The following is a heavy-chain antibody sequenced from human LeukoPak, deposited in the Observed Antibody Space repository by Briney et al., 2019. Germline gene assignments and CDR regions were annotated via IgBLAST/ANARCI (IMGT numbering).Heavy chain of an antibody. J-gene: IGHJ6*02. Sequence: PGGSLRLSCAASGFTFSSYWMHWVRQAPGKGLVWVSRINSDGSSTSYADSVKGRFTISRDNAKNTLYLQMNSLRAEDTAVYYCARVLVVRGKDYYHGMDVWGQGTTVTVSS. CDR3: ARVLVVRGKDYYHGMDV. CDR2: INSDGSST. V-gene: IGHV3-74*01. D-gene: IGHD3-10*01. CDR1: GFTFSSYW.